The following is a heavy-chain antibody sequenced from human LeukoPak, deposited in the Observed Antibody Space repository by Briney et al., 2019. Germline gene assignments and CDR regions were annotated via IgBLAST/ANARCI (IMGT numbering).Heavy chain of an antibody. V-gene: IGHV4-39*01. Sequence: SETLSLTCTVSGGSISSSSYYWGWIRQPPGKGLEWIGSIYYSGSTYYNPSLKSRVTISIDTSKNQFSLRLNSVTATDTAVYYCARVAYSSSWPNWFDPWGQGTLVTVSS. J-gene: IGHJ5*02. CDR3: ARVAYSSSWPNWFDP. CDR1: GGSISSSSYY. CDR2: IYYSGST. D-gene: IGHD6-13*01.